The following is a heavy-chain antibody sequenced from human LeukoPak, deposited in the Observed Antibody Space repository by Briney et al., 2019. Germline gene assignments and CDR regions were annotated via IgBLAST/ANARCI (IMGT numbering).Heavy chain of an antibody. Sequence: GGSLRLSCAASGFTFSSYDMSWVRQAPGKGLEWVLALSGSGGTTYADSVKGRFTISRDNSKSTVYLQMNSLRAEDTAVYFCAKVTGYWYFDLWGRGTLVTVSS. J-gene: IGHJ2*01. CDR3: AKVTGYWYFDL. V-gene: IGHV3-23*01. D-gene: IGHD3-9*01. CDR1: GFTFSSYD. CDR2: LSGSGGTT.